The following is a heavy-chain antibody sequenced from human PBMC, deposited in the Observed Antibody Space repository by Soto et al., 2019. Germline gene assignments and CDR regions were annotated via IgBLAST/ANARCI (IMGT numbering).Heavy chain of an antibody. J-gene: IGHJ5*02. CDR3: ARAGSPGGVVVVGWYDP. CDR1: GGSISSYY. Sequence: PSETLSLTCTVSGGSISSYYWSWIRQPPGKGLEWIGYIYYSGSTNYNPSLKSRVTISVDTSKNQFSLKLSSVTAADTAVYYCARAGSPGGVVVVGWYDPWGQGTLVTV. V-gene: IGHV4-59*01. D-gene: IGHD2-15*01. CDR2: IYYSGST.